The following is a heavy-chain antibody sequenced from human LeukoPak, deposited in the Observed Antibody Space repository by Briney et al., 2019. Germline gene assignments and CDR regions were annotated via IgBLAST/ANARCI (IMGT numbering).Heavy chain of an antibody. Sequence: ASVKVSCTASGYTFTSYGISWVRQAPGQGLEWMGWISAYNGNTNYAQKLQGRVTMTTDTSTSTAYMELRSLRSDDTAVYYCARDEGSSGYYPNWFDPWGQGTLVTVSS. V-gene: IGHV1-18*01. CDR2: ISAYNGNT. D-gene: IGHD3-22*01. J-gene: IGHJ5*02. CDR1: GYTFTSYG. CDR3: ARDEGSSGYYPNWFDP.